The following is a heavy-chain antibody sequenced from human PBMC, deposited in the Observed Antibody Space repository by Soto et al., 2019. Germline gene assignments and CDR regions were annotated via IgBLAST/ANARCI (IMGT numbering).Heavy chain of an antibody. CDR1: GGTFSSYA. Sequence: QVQLVQSGAEVKKPGSSVKVSCKASGGTFSSYAISWVRQAPGQGLEWMGGIIPIFGTANYAQKFQGRVTITADESTSTAYMELSSLRSEDTAVYYCARVNYYDSSGYYGGVAYWGQGTLVTVSS. J-gene: IGHJ4*02. V-gene: IGHV1-69*01. D-gene: IGHD3-22*01. CDR2: IIPIFGTA. CDR3: ARVNYYDSSGYYGGVAY.